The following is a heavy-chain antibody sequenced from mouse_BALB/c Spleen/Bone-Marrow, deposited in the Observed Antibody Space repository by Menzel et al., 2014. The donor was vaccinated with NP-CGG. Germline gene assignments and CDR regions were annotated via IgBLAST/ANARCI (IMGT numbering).Heavy chain of an antibody. D-gene: IGHD2-1*01. CDR3: ARQNGNYGYYYAMDY. V-gene: IGHV5-9-2*01. CDR1: GFTFSSYG. J-gene: IGHJ4*01. CDR2: ISGGGSYT. Sequence: EVQLRESGGGLVKPGGSLKLSCAASGFTFSSYGMSWVRQTPEKRLEWVATISGGGSYTYYPDSVKGRFTISRDNAKNNLYLQMSSLRSEDTALYYCARQNGNYGYYYAMDYWGQGTSVTVSS.